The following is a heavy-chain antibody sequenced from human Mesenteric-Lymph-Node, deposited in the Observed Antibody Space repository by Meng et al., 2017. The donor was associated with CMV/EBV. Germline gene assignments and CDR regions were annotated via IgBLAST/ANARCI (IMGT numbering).Heavy chain of an antibody. CDR2: MDPNSGNT. Sequence: TFTSYEINWVRQATGQGLEWMGWMDPNSGNTGYAQKFQGRVTMTRNTSISTAYMELSNLKSEDTAVYFCAQTSSDFWTGYYGNWFDPWGQGTLVTVSS. J-gene: IGHJ5*02. CDR3: AQTSSDFWTGYYGNWFDP. V-gene: IGHV1-8*01. CDR1: TFTSYE. D-gene: IGHD3/OR15-3a*01.